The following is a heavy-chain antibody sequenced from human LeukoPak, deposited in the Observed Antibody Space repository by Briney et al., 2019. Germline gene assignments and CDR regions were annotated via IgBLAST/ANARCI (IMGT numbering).Heavy chain of an antibody. V-gene: IGHV3-23*01. CDR1: GFTFSSYA. D-gene: IGHD2-2*01. J-gene: IGHJ5*02. CDR2: ISGSGGGT. Sequence: GEPLRLSCAASGFTFSSYAMSWVRQAPGKGLEWVSAISGSGGGTYYADSVKGRFTISRDNSKNTLYLQMNSLRAEDTAVYYCAKDSIVVVPAARFDPWGQGTLVTVSS. CDR3: AKDSIVVVPAARFDP.